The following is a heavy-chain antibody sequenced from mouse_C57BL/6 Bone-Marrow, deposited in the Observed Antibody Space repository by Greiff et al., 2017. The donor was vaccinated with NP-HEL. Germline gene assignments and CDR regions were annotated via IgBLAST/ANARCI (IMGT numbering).Heavy chain of an antibody. J-gene: IGHJ1*03. Sequence: VQLKQSGPELVKPGASVKISCKASGYSFTDYNMNWVKQSNGKSLEWIGVINPNYGTTSYNQKFKGKATLTVDQSSSTAYMQLNSLTSEDSAVYYCATLLRYGWYFDVWGTGTTVTVSS. CDR2: INPNYGTT. CDR3: ATLLRYGWYFDV. CDR1: GYSFTDYN. D-gene: IGHD1-1*01. V-gene: IGHV1-39*01.